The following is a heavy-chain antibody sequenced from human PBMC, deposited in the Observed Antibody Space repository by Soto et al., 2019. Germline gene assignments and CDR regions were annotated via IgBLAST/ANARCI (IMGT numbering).Heavy chain of an antibody. Sequence: EVQLVESGGGLVKPGGSLRLSCAASGFTFSSYSMNWVRQAPGKGLEWVSSISSSSSYIYYADSVKGRFTISRDNAKNSLYLQMNSLRGEDTAVYYCARDNSGYDSFDYWGQGTLVTVSS. CDR2: ISSSSSYI. CDR3: ARDNSGYDSFDY. J-gene: IGHJ4*02. CDR1: GFTFSSYS. D-gene: IGHD5-12*01. V-gene: IGHV3-21*01.